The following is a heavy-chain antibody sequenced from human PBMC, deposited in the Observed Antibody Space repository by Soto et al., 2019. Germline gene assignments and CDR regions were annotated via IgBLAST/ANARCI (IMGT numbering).Heavy chain of an antibody. CDR3: ARGGRSGWWLTWFDP. CDR2: IYYSGST. J-gene: IGHJ5*02. CDR1: GGSVSSGSYY. D-gene: IGHD6-19*01. V-gene: IGHV4-61*01. Sequence: PSETLSLTCTVSGGSVSSGSYYWSWIRQPPGKGLEWIGYIYYSGSTNYNPSLKSRVTISVDTSKNQFSLKLSSVTAADTAVYYCARGGRSGWWLTWFDPWGQGTLVTVSS.